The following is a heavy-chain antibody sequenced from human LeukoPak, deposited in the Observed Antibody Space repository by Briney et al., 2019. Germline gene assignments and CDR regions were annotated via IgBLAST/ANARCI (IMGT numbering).Heavy chain of an antibody. Sequence: GGSLRLSCAASGFTFSSYEMNWVRQAPGKGLEWVSYISSSGSTIYYADSVKGRFTISRDNSKNTLYLQMNSLRVEDTAFYYCAKVKGWWPPTSADYWGQGTLVTVSS. J-gene: IGHJ4*02. CDR1: GFTFSSYE. CDR3: AKVKGWWPPTSADY. V-gene: IGHV3-48*03. D-gene: IGHD2-15*01. CDR2: ISSSGSTI.